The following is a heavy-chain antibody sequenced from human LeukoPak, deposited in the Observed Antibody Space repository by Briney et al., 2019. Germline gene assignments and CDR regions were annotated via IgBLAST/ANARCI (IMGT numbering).Heavy chain of an antibody. V-gene: IGHV1-24*01. CDR2: FDPEDGET. CDR1: GYTLTELS. Sequence: ASVKVSCKVSGYTLTELSMHWERQAPGKGLEWMGGFDPEDGETIYAQKFQGRVTMTEDTSTDTAYMELSSLRSEDTAVYYCATSGSTIVVVVAASLGLAFDIWGQGTMVTVSS. D-gene: IGHD2-15*01. J-gene: IGHJ3*02. CDR3: ATSGSTIVVVVAASLGLAFDI.